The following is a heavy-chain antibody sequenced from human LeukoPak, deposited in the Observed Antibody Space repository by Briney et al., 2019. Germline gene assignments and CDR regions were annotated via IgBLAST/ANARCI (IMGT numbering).Heavy chain of an antibody. D-gene: IGHD2-21*02. J-gene: IGHJ6*03. CDR2: IIPVFGAP. Sequence: GASVKLSCNASGGTFISYAITWVRHAPGQGLEWIGGIIPVFGAPNYAQNFRGRVSITTDESTSTAYMELSSLRSEDTAIYYCARDTTHSRVVTATTTYHYFYYIDVWGQGTTVTIAS. V-gene: IGHV1-69*05. CDR1: GGTFISYA. CDR3: ARDTTHSRVVTATTTYHYFYYIDV.